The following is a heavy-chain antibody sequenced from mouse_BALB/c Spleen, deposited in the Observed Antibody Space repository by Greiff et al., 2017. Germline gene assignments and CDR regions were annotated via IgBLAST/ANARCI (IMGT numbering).Heavy chain of an antibody. CDR1: GYSITSGYS. CDR2: IHYSGST. CDR3: ARRHYRYDYFDY. Sequence: EVQLQQSGPDLVKPSQSLSLTCTVTGYSITSGYSWYWSRQFPGNKLEWMGYIHYSGSTNYNPSLKSRISITRDTSKNQFFLQLNAVTTEDTATYYCARRHYRYDYFDYWGQGTTLTVSA. J-gene: IGHJ2*01. V-gene: IGHV3-1*02. D-gene: IGHD2-14*01.